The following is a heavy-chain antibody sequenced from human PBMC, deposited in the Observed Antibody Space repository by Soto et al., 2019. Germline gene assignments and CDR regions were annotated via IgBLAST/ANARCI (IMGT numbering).Heavy chain of an antibody. J-gene: IGHJ4*02. Sequence: ASVKVSCKASGYTFTNSDINWVRQAPGQGLEWMGWMNPDSGHAAYAQKFQGRVTLTTSTSTSTVYMEMRSLGSEDAAVYYCARRPHCSGGICYYGLDNWGQGTLVTVSS. CDR2: MNPDSGHA. D-gene: IGHD2-15*01. CDR3: ARRPHCSGGICYYGLDN. V-gene: IGHV1-8*01. CDR1: GYTFTNSD.